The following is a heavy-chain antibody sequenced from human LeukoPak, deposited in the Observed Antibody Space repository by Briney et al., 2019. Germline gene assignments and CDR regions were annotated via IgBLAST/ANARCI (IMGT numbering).Heavy chain of an antibody. D-gene: IGHD3-22*01. V-gene: IGHV4-59*06. CDR3: ARDKWDSSGYVAYYYYYGMDV. CDR1: GGSISSYY. Sequence: SETLSLTCTVSGGSISSYYWSWIRQHPGKGLEWIRCIYYSGSTYYNPSLKSRVTISVDTSKNQFSLKLSSVTAADTAVYYCARDKWDSSGYVAYYYYYGMDVWGQGTTVTVSS. J-gene: IGHJ6*02. CDR2: IYYSGST.